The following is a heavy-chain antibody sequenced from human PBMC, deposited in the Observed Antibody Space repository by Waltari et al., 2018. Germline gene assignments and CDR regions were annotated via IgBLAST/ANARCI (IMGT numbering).Heavy chain of an antibody. CDR2: IRSKPNSYAT. CDR1: GFTFSGST. Sequence: EVQVVESGGGLVQPGGSLKLSCATSGFTFSGSTIPGVRKTSGKWLEWIGRIRSKPNSYATRYTASVEGRFTISRDDSENTAYLQMSSLMTEDTAVYYCTGGAVTGTDFWGQGTLVTVSS. D-gene: IGHD6-13*01. V-gene: IGHV3-73*01. J-gene: IGHJ4*02. CDR3: TGGAVTGTDF.